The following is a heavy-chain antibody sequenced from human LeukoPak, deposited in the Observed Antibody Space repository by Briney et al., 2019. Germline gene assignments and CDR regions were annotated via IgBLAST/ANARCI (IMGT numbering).Heavy chain of an antibody. D-gene: IGHD5-18*01. CDR3: ARLYSYTLDY. Sequence: GGSLRLSCAASGFTVSSNYMSWVRQAPGKGLEWVSVIYSGGSTYYADSVKGRFTISRDNSKNTLHLQMNSLRAEDTAVYYCARLYSYTLDYWGQGTLVTVSS. J-gene: IGHJ4*02. CDR2: IYSGGST. CDR1: GFTVSSNY. V-gene: IGHV3-53*01.